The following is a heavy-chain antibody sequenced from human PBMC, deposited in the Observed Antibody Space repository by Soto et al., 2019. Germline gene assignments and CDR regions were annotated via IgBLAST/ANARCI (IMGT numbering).Heavy chain of an antibody. J-gene: IGHJ4*02. D-gene: IGHD3-22*01. Sequence: QLQLQESGPGLVKPSETLSLTSPVSGGSISSSAYYWGWIRQPPGKGLEWIGSLFYGRSTYYNPSLKSRVTISVNTSKDQFSLKLSSVTAAETAVYYCARTLPDFYDGSGAFDYWGQGTLVTVSS. CDR1: GGSISSSAYY. V-gene: IGHV4-39*01. CDR2: LFYGRST. CDR3: ARTLPDFYDGSGAFDY.